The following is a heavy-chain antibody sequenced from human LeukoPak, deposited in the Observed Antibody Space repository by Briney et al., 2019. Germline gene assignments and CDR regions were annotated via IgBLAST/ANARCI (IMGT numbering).Heavy chain of an antibody. Sequence: SETLSLTCAVYGGSFSGYYWSWIRQPPGKGLEWIGEINHSGSTNYNPSLKSRVTISVDTSKNQFSLKLSSVTAADTAVYYCARGLGPRSRFDPWGQGTLVTVSS. CDR2: INHSGST. CDR3: ARGLGPRSRFDP. J-gene: IGHJ5*02. V-gene: IGHV4-34*01. D-gene: IGHD3-10*01. CDR1: GGSFSGYY.